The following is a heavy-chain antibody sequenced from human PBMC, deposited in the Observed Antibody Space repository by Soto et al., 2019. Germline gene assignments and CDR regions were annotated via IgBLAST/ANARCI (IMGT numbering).Heavy chain of an antibody. J-gene: IGHJ4*02. V-gene: IGHV3-33*01. CDR3: ARDEVAGTKIDY. CDR2: IWYDGSNK. Sequence: QVQLVESGGGVVQPGRSLRLSCAASGFTFSSYGMHWVRQAPGKGLEWVAVIWYDGSNKYYADSVKGRFTISRDNSKNTLYLQMNSLRAEDTAVYYCARDEVAGTKIDYWGQGTLVTVSS. CDR1: GFTFSSYG. D-gene: IGHD1-7*01.